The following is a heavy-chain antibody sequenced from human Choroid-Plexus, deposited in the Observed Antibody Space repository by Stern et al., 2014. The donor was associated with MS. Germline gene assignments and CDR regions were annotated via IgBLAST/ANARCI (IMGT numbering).Heavy chain of an antibody. J-gene: IGHJ4*02. D-gene: IGHD5-12*01. CDR1: GGSINSYN. CDR2: IYYSGRT. Sequence: QVQLQESGPGLVRPSETLSLTCTVSGGSINSYNWGWIRQPPGKGLEWIGYIYYSGRTNYNPSLKSRVTISIDTSKNQCAIKLNSVTAKDTAVYYCARRSGYNSYYFDSWGQGTLVTVSS. CDR3: ARRSGYNSYYFDS. V-gene: IGHV4-59*01.